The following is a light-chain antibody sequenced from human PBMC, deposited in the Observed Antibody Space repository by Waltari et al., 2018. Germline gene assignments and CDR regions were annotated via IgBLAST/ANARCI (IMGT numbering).Light chain of an antibody. CDR3: QSYDTSLSVV. J-gene: IGLJ3*02. Sequence: QSVLTQAPSMSGAPGQRVTISCTGSGSNIGAGFDVPWYQQLPRAAPKLLIYCSTRRPFGVPDRFFGSTSGTSASLVIIGLQPEDEAVYYCQSYDTSLSVVFGGGTKLTVL. V-gene: IGLV1-40*01. CDR1: GSNIGAGFD. CDR2: CST.